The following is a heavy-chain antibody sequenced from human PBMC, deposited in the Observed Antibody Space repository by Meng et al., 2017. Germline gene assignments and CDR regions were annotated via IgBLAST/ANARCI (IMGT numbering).Heavy chain of an antibody. D-gene: IGHD5-12*01. CDR2: IKHSGST. V-gene: IGHV4-34*01. CDR3: ARGRWRGNRFDP. Sequence: QVQIQRCGAGVLKPAELLSLTCAGYGGSLIGYYWIWFRQPPGKGLEWIGEIKHSGSTNYNPSLKSRVTISLETSKNQFSLKLSSVTAADTAVYYCARGRWRGNRFDPWCQGTLVTVSS. J-gene: IGHJ5*02. CDR1: GGSLIGYY.